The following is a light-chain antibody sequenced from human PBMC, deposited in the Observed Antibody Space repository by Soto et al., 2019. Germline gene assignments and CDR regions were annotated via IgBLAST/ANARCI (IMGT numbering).Light chain of an antibody. CDR2: GAS. V-gene: IGKV3-15*01. J-gene: IGKJ1*01. CDR1: QSVSSN. CDR3: QQYNNWPGT. Sequence: EIVMTQSPATLSVSPGERATLSCRASQSVSSNLAWYQQKPGQAPRLLIYGASTRATGIPARFSGSGSGTEVTLTISSLPSEDFAVYYCQQYNNWPGTFGQGTKVDI.